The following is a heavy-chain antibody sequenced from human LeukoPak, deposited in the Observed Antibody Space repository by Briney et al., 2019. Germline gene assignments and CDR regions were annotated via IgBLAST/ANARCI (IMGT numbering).Heavy chain of an antibody. CDR2: ISSSSSTI. CDR3: ARDYGYYYDSSGPGGV. Sequence: PGGSLRLSCAASGFTFSSYSMNWVRQAPGKGLEWVSYISSSSSTIYYADSVKGRFTISRDNAKNSLYLQMNSLRAEDTAVYYCARDYGYYYDSSGPGGVRGQGTLVTVSS. CDR1: GFTFSSYS. D-gene: IGHD3-22*01. J-gene: IGHJ4*02. V-gene: IGHV3-48*04.